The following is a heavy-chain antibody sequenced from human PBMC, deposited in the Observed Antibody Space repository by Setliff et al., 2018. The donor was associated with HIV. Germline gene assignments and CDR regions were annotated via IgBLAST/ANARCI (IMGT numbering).Heavy chain of an antibody. V-gene: IGHV4-38-2*02. Sequence: LSLTCTVSGYSISNDYYWGWIRQPPGKGLEWIASIYHSGNTYYNPSLKSRVTISVDTSKNQFSLRLSSVTAADTAVYYCARDGSRTTGATGYYYGLDVWGQGTTVTV. J-gene: IGHJ6*02. CDR2: IYHSGNT. CDR3: ARDGSRTTGATGYYYGLDV. D-gene: IGHD1-1*01. CDR1: GYSISNDYY.